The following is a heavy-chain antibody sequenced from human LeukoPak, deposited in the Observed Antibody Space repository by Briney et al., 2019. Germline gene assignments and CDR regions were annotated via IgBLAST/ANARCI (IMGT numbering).Heavy chain of an antibody. D-gene: IGHD3-22*01. J-gene: IGHJ4*02. CDR1: GYTFTSYY. Sequence: ASVKVSCKASGYTFTSYYMHWVRQAPGQGLEWMGIINPSGGSTSYAQKFQGRVTMTRDTSTSTVYMELSSLRSEDTAVYYCARAPRYYDSSDYGYFDYWGQGTLVTVSS. CDR3: ARAPRYYDSSDYGYFDY. CDR2: INPSGGST. V-gene: IGHV1-46*01.